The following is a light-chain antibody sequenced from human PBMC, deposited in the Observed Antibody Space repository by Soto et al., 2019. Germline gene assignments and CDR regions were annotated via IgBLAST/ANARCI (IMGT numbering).Light chain of an antibody. CDR3: SSYTSSTSLLI. V-gene: IGLV2-14*03. J-gene: IGLJ1*01. CDR2: DAS. Sequence: LTQPASVSASPGQSITISCIGTYSDIGGYKHVSWYQQHPGKAPKLIIYDASNRPSGISNRFSASKSGNTASLTISGLQADDEADYYCSSYTSSTSLLIFGAGTKVTVL. CDR1: YSDIGGYKH.